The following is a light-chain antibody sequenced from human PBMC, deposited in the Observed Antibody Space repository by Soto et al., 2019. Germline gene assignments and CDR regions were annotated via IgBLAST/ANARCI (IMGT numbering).Light chain of an antibody. CDR1: QNLGTLY. CDR2: SAS. J-gene: IGKJ1*01. Sequence: EIALTQSPGTLALSPGERGTVSCRASQNLGTLYLAWFQQKSGQAPRLLIYSASRRATGIPDRFTGSGSGTDFTLTINRVEPEDFAVYFCQQYAGSPRTFGQGTKVDIK. CDR3: QQYAGSPRT. V-gene: IGKV3-20*01.